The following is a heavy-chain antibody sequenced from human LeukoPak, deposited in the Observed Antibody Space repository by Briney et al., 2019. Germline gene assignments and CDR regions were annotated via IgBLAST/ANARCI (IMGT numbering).Heavy chain of an antibody. J-gene: IGHJ6*03. CDR2: IKQDGSEK. V-gene: IGHV3-7*01. Sequence: GGSLRRSCAASGFTFSSYWMSWVRQAPGKGLEWVANIKQDGSEKYYVDSVKGRFTISRDNAKDSLYLQMNSLRAEDTAVYYCAREASSPVSNYYYYYMDVWGKGTTVTVSS. CDR1: GFTFSSYW. CDR3: AREASSPVSNYYYYYMDV. D-gene: IGHD6-6*01.